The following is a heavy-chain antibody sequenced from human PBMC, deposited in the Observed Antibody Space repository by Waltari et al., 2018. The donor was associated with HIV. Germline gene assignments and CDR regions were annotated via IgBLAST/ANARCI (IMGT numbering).Heavy chain of an antibody. CDR3: AGVVSGDSASSSFDP. D-gene: IGHD3-3*01. CDR2: MYHSGGT. J-gene: IGHJ5*02. CDR1: GAAICSYNW. Sequence: QVQLQETVPGLVKSSETLSLTCVVSGAAICSYNWWSGVRQPPGRGLERIWEMYHSGGTNHPSPLKSRATISIETSRTQFSLRLTSVTAADTAVYYCAGVVSGDSASSSFDPWGQGILVTVST. V-gene: IGHV4-4*02.